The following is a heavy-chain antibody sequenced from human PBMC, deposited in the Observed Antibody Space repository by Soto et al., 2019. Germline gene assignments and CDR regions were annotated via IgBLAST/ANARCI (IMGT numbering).Heavy chain of an antibody. CDR1: GGSISSSSYY. Sequence: QLQLQESGPGLVKPSETLSLTCTVSGGSISSSSYYWGWIRQPPGKVLEWIGSIYYSGSTYYNPSLKSRVTISVDTSKNQFSLKLSSVTAADTAVYYCERRHTSGWYGWFDPWGQGTLVTVSS. D-gene: IGHD6-19*01. V-gene: IGHV4-39*01. J-gene: IGHJ5*02. CDR2: IYYSGST. CDR3: ERRHTSGWYGWFDP.